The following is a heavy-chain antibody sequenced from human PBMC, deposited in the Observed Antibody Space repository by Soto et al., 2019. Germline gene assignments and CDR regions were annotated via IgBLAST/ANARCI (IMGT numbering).Heavy chain of an antibody. Sequence: PAETLSLTCIVSEGSISISSYYWGGIRQPPGKGLEWIGSIYYSGSTYYNPSLKSRVTISVDTSKNQFSLKLSSVTAADTAVYYCARQNYDILTGTSSFDPWGQGTLVTVSS. J-gene: IGHJ5*02. V-gene: IGHV4-39*01. CDR3: ARQNYDILTGTSSFDP. D-gene: IGHD3-9*01. CDR1: EGSISISSYY. CDR2: IYYSGST.